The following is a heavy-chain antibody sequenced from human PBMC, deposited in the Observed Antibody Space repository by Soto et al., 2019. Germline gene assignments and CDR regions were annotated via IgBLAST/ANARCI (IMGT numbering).Heavy chain of an antibody. D-gene: IGHD6-13*01. Sequence: QVQLVQSGAEVKKPGSSVKVSCKASGGTFSSYAISWVRQAPGQGLEWMGGIIPIFGTANYAQKFQGRVTITADESTSTAYMELSSLRAEDTAVYYCARNPQLLMAAAGGGDYYYYGMDVWGQGTTVTVSS. CDR1: GGTFSSYA. CDR2: IIPIFGTA. CDR3: ARNPQLLMAAAGGGDYYYYGMDV. V-gene: IGHV1-69*01. J-gene: IGHJ6*02.